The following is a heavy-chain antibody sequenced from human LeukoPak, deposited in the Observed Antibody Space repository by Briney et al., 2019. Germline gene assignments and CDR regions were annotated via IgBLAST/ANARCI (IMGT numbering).Heavy chain of an antibody. J-gene: IGHJ4*02. CDR2: IYTSGST. CDR3: ARDAGCYGFEY. V-gene: IGHV4-4*08. Sequence: SETLSLTCTVSGVSISSYYWNWIRQPPGKGLEWIGYIYTSGSTNYYPSLKNRVTILLDTYNNQLPLKQSTMTAADHAAYYCARDAGCYGFEYWGQGNLVTVSS. CDR1: GVSISSYY. D-gene: IGHD3-10*01.